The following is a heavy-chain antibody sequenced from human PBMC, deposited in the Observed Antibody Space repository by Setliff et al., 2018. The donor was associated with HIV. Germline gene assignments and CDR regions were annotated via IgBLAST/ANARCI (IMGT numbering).Heavy chain of an antibody. CDR1: GFTFRNYG. Sequence: GGSLRLSCAASGFTFRNYGLHWVRRAPGKGLEWVAFIRLDGSDKFYADSVKGRFTITRDNAKNTLFLQMNSLRTEDTAVYYCAKEDQRVTSVDYWRKGTPVTVSS. CDR2: IRLDGSDK. D-gene: IGHD2-2*01. V-gene: IGHV3-30*02. J-gene: IGHJ4*02. CDR3: AKEDQRVTSVDY.